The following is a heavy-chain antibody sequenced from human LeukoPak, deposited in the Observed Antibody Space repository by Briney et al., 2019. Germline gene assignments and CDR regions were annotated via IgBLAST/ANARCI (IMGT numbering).Heavy chain of an antibody. D-gene: IGHD5-12*01. V-gene: IGHV1-69*13. CDR3: ARGWLRSREFDY. CDR1: GGTFSSYA. Sequence: ASVKVSCKASGGTFSSYAISWVRQAPGQGLEWMGGIIPIFGTASYAQKFQGRVTITADESTSTAYMELSSLRSEDTAVYYCARGWLRSREFDYWGQGTLVTVSS. CDR2: IIPIFGTA. J-gene: IGHJ4*02.